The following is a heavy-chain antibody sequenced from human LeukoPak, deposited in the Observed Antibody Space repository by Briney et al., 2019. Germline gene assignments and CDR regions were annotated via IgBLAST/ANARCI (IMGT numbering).Heavy chain of an antibody. CDR1: GFTFSSFA. V-gene: IGHV3-23*01. Sequence: GGSLRLSCAASGFTFSSFALNWVRQAPGKGPEWVSAISGSGGKTWYADSVKSRFTISRDDSKNTLYLQMNSLRAEDTAVYYCAKDPIVFNSGDYYLGAFNIWGQGTMVTVSS. J-gene: IGHJ3*02. CDR3: AKDPIVFNSGDYYLGAFNI. CDR2: ISGSGGKT. D-gene: IGHD2-21*02.